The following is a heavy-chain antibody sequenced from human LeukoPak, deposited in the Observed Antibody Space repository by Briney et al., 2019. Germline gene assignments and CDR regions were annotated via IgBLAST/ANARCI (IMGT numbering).Heavy chain of an antibody. J-gene: IGHJ4*02. V-gene: IGHV3-13*01. CDR3: ARGGIRVSGIDEFDY. CDR2: ICIRGDT. CDR1: ACSVREYN. Sequence: LYGARAACSVREYNSVLALQSKRKGLEWISAICIRGDTYYSGSVKGRFTISRENAENSLYLQMNSLRAEGAAVYYCARGGIRVSGIDEFDYWGQGTLVTVSS. D-gene: IGHD6-19*01.